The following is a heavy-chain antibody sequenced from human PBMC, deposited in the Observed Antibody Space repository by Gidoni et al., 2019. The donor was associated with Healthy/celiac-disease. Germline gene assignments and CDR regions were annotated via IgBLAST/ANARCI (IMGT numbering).Heavy chain of an antibody. Sequence: QVQLQQWGAGLLQPSETLSLTCAVYGGSFSGYYWSWIRQPPGKGLDWIGEINHSGSTNYNPSLKSRVTISVDTSKNQFSLKLSSVTAADTAVYYCARHSGSYYLVFDYWGQGTLVTVSS. V-gene: IGHV4-34*01. D-gene: IGHD3-10*01. CDR3: ARHSGSYYLVFDY. CDR2: INHSGST. CDR1: GGSFSGYY. J-gene: IGHJ4*02.